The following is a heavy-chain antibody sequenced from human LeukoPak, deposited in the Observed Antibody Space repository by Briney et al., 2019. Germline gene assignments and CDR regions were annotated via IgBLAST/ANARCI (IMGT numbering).Heavy chain of an antibody. V-gene: IGHV1-2*04. CDR3: ARMGDSGSYGFDI. J-gene: IGHJ3*02. D-gene: IGHD3-10*01. CDR1: GYSFNDYY. Sequence: GASVKVSCKASGYSFNDYYLHWVRQAPGQGLEWMAWINPNSGVTNYAQKFQGWVTMTRDTSISTAYMELSRLTSDDTAVYYCARMGDSGSYGFDIWGQGTMVTVSS. CDR2: INPNSGVT.